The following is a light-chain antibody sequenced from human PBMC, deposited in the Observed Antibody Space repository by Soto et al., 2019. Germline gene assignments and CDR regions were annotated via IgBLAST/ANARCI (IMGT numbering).Light chain of an antibody. Sequence: EFVLTQSPATLALSPGERATLSCRASQSVSSSYLAWYQQKPGQAPRLLIYGASSRATGIRARFSGSGSGTEFTLTISSLQSEDFAVYYCQQYNNWPLSFGGGTKMDI. V-gene: IGKV3D-15*01. J-gene: IGKJ4*01. CDR2: GAS. CDR3: QQYNNWPLS. CDR1: QSVSSSY.